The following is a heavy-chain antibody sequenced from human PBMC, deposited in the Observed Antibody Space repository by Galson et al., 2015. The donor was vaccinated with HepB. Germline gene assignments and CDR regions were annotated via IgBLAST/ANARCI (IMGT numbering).Heavy chain of an antibody. V-gene: IGHV3-23*01. CDR1: GFTFTSYG. Sequence: SLRLSCAACGFTFTSYGMNWVRQAPGKGLECVSAISRGGDTSDYADSVKGRFTVSRDSSTNTLYLQMNGLRADDTAIYYCVRGTTAPDYWGQGTLVTVSS. CDR3: VRGTTAPDY. J-gene: IGHJ4*02. D-gene: IGHD2/OR15-2a*01. CDR2: ISRGGDTS.